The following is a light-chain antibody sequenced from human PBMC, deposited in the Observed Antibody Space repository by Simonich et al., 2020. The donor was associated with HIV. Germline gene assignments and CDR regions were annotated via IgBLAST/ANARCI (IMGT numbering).Light chain of an antibody. Sequence: DIVMTQSPATLSVSPGDRATLSCRASQGYSSNYLAWYPQTPGLAPRLLIYDASSRATGIPDRFSGFGSGTDFTLTISRLEPEDFAVYYCQQYGSSPYTFGQGTKLEIK. CDR2: DAS. CDR1: QGYSSNY. V-gene: IGKV3D-20*01. J-gene: IGKJ2*01. CDR3: QQYGSSPYT.